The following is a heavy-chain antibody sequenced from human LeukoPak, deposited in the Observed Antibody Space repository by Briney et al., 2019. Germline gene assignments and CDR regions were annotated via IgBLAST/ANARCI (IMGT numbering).Heavy chain of an antibody. CDR2: ISYDGSNK. Sequence: GRSLRLSCAASGFTFSRYAMHWVRQAPGKGLEWVAVISYDGSNKYYADSAKGRFTISRDNSKNTLYLQMNSLRAEDTAVYYCARDTLPLMDVWGQGTTVTVSS. CDR3: ARDTLPLMDV. CDR1: GFTFSRYA. V-gene: IGHV3-30-3*01. J-gene: IGHJ6*02.